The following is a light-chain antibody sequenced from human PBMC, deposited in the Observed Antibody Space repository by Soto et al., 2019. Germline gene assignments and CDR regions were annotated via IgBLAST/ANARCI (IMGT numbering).Light chain of an antibody. Sequence: QFVLTQPASVSGSPGQSITISCTGTSSDVGSYNLVSWYQQHPGEAPKLMIYEGSKRPSGVSNRFSGSKSGNTASLTISGLQAEDEADYYCCSYAGSSLGVFGTGTKVTVL. J-gene: IGLJ1*01. V-gene: IGLV2-23*01. CDR1: SSDVGSYNL. CDR2: EGS. CDR3: CSYAGSSLGV.